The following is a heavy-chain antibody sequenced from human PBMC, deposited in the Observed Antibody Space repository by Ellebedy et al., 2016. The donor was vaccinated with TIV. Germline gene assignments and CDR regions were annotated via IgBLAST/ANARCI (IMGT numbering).Heavy chain of an antibody. CDR1: GFSFISYA. J-gene: IGHJ6*04. D-gene: IGHD2-21*01. V-gene: IGHV3-30*14. CDR2: ISRDDGRIK. Sequence: GESLKISCAGSGFSFISYAMYWVRQAPGKDLECVAVISRDDGRIKYHAESVKGRFTVSRDNSRNTLYLQMNSLRSEDTAVYFCARGPAYYYLDVWGKGTAVTVSS. CDR3: ARGPAYYYLDV.